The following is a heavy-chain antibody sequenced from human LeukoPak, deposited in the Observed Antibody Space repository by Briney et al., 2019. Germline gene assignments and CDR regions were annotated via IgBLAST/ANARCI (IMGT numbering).Heavy chain of an antibody. J-gene: IGHJ4*02. CDR2: IYYTGNT. CDR1: GVSIISSNSY. D-gene: IGHD3/OR15-3a*01. Sequence: SETLSLTCTVSGVSIISSNSYWGWIRQPPGKGLEWIGSIYYTGNTYYNASLKSQVSISIDTSKNQFSLRLTSVTAADTAVYFCARQTGSGLFILPGGQGTLVTVSS. V-gene: IGHV4-39*01. CDR3: ARQTGSGLFILP.